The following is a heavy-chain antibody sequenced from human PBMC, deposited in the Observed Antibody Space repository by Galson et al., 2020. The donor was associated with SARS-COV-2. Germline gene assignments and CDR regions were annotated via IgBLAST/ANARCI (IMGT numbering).Heavy chain of an antibody. CDR3: AKDFLALVGATTYYFDY. Sequence: GGSLRLSCAASGFTFSSYGMHWVRQAPGKGLEWVAVIWYDGSNKYYADSVKGRFTISRDNSKNTLYLQMNSLRAEDTAVYYCAKDFLALVGATTYYFDYWGQGTLVTVSS. CDR1: GFTFSSYG. J-gene: IGHJ4*02. D-gene: IGHD1-26*01. CDR2: IWYDGSNK. V-gene: IGHV3-33*06.